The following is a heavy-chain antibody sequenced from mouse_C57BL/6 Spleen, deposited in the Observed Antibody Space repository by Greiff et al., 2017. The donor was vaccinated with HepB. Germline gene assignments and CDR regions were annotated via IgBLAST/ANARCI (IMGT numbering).Heavy chain of an antibody. J-gene: IGHJ2*01. CDR2: IDPSDSYT. Sequence: QVQLQQPGAELVMPGASVKLSCKASGYTFTSYWMHWVKQRPGQGLEWIGEIDPSDSYTNYNQKFKGKTTLTVDKSSSTAYMQLSSLTSEDSAVYYCARSGVLYFDYWGQGTTLTVSS. V-gene: IGHV1-69*01. D-gene: IGHD4-1*01. CDR3: ARSGVLYFDY. CDR1: GYTFTSYW.